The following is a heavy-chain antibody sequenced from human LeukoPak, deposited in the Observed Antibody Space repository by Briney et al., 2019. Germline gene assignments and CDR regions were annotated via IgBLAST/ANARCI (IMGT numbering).Heavy chain of an antibody. CDR1: GFTFSTYA. D-gene: IGHD1-20*01. V-gene: IGHV3-30-3*01. J-gene: IGHJ4*02. CDR3: ARDRFSEITYVEH. Sequence: GGSLRLSCAASGFTFSTYAMHWVRQAPGKGLEWVAVISDDGSDKFHADSVKARFTISRDNSESTVYLQMSSLRAEDTAVYYCARDRFSEITYVEHWGQGSLVIVSS. CDR2: ISDDGSDK.